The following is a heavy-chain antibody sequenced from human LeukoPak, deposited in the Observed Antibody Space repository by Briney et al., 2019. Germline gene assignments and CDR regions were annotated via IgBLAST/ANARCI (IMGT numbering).Heavy chain of an antibody. D-gene: IGHD7-27*01. Sequence: PGGSLRLSCAASGFIFRSYEMNWVRQAPGKRLEWVSYISSSGSAIYYADSVKGRFTISRENAKNSLYLQMNSLRAEDTAVYYCARESPPPTGEFDYWGQGALVTVYS. CDR3: ARESPPPTGEFDY. CDR2: ISSSGSAI. J-gene: IGHJ4*02. CDR1: GFIFRSYE. V-gene: IGHV3-48*03.